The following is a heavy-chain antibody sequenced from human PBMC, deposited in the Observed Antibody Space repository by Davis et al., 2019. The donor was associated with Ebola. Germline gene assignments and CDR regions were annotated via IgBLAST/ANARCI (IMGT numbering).Heavy chain of an antibody. CDR3: SREVRGGFSPMDL. Sequence: GESLKISCAASGFTFSSYAMHWVRQAPGKGLEYVSAISSNGGSTYYANSVKGRFTISRDNSKNTLYLQMGSLRAEDMAVYYCSREVRGGFSPMDLWGTGTTVTVSS. CDR2: ISSNGGST. V-gene: IGHV3-64*01. CDR1: GFTFSSYA. J-gene: IGHJ6*04. D-gene: IGHD5-18*01.